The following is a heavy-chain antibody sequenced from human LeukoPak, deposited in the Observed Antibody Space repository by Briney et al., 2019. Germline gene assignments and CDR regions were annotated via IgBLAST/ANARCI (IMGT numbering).Heavy chain of an antibody. Sequence: SETLSLTCTVSGGSISSYYWSWIRQPAGKGLEWIGRIYTSGSTNYNPSLKSRVTMSVDTSKNQFSLKLSSVIAADTAVYYCARGGADFWSGYSHLNWFDPWGQGTLVTVSS. J-gene: IGHJ5*02. V-gene: IGHV4-4*07. CDR3: ARGGADFWSGYSHLNWFDP. CDR1: GGSISSYY. CDR2: IYTSGST. D-gene: IGHD3-3*01.